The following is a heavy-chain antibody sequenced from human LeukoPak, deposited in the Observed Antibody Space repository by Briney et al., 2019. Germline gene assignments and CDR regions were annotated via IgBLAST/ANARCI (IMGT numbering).Heavy chain of an antibody. CDR1: GGTFSSYA. Sequence: SVKVSCKASGGTFSSYAISWVRQAPGQGLEWMGGIIPIFGTANYAQKFQGRVTITADKSTSTAYMELSSLRSEDTAVYYCARGGYSYGYTYYYYYMDVWGKGTTVTVSS. J-gene: IGHJ6*03. D-gene: IGHD5-18*01. CDR3: ARGGYSYGYTYYYYYMDV. V-gene: IGHV1-69*06. CDR2: IIPIFGTA.